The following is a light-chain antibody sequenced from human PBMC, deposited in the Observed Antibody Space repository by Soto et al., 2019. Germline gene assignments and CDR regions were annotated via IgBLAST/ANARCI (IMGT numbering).Light chain of an antibody. V-gene: IGKV3D-15*01. Sequence: ELVMTQSQATLSVSPAERATLSCRASKSVSSNLAWYHHKPGQAPSLLIDGASTRSRGIQARFSGSGSVTEFTLTISSLLTEDLAVYYCKPYNNWHPLTFGGGTKVHIK. J-gene: IGKJ4*01. CDR3: KPYNNWHPLT. CDR2: GAS. CDR1: KSVSSN.